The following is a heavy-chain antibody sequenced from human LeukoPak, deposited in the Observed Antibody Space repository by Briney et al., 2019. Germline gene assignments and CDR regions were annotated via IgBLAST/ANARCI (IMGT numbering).Heavy chain of an antibody. V-gene: IGHV4-34*01. CDR3: ASSPKYYYDSSGYYPFDY. Sequence: SETLSLTCAVYGGSFSGYYWSWIRQPPGKGLEWIGEINHSGSTNYNPSLKSRVTISVDTSKNQFSLKLSSVTAADTAVYYCASSPKYYYDSSGYYPFDYWGQGTLVTVSS. J-gene: IGHJ4*02. D-gene: IGHD3-22*01. CDR2: INHSGST. CDR1: GGSFSGYY.